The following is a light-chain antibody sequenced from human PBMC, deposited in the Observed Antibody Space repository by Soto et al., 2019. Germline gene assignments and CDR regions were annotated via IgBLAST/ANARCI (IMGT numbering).Light chain of an antibody. J-gene: IGKJ2*01. CDR2: GAS. V-gene: IGKV3-11*01. Sequence: EIVLTQSPATLSLSPGERATLSCRASQSVSSYLAWYQHKPGQALRLLIYGASNRATDIPARFSGRGSGTDFTLTIISLESGDAAVYYCQQRDKWTRTFGQGTKLEIK. CDR1: QSVSSY. CDR3: QQRDKWTRT.